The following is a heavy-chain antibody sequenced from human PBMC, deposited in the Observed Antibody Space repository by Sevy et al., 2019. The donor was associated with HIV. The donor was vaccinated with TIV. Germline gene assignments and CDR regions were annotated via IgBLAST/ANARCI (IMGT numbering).Heavy chain of an antibody. CDR3: ARIDFDSSLYWPHTFDV. D-gene: IGHD3-22*01. CDR1: GASISSGPYY. Sequence: KQSQTLSLTCTVSGASISSGPYYWGWIRQPPGKRLEWIGYISYVGSPYYNPSLKNRVTIYVDTSKNQFSLQLISVTAADAALYYCARIDFDSSLYWPHTFDVWGQGTMVTVSS. V-gene: IGHV4-39*01. CDR2: ISYVGSP. J-gene: IGHJ3*01.